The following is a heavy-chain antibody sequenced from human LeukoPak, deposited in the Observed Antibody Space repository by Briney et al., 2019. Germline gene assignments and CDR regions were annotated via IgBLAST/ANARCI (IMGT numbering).Heavy chain of an antibody. Sequence: PGGSLRLSCAASGFTVSSNYMSWVRQAPGKGLEWVSVIYSSCNTYFADSVKGRFTISRDNFRNSVYLQMNSLRGEETAVYYCAALYSSSWVRFDYCGQGSLVTV. CDR1: GFTVSSNY. V-gene: IGHV3-53*01. D-gene: IGHD6-13*01. J-gene: IGHJ4*01. CDR3: AALYSSSWVRFDY. CDR2: IYSSCNT.